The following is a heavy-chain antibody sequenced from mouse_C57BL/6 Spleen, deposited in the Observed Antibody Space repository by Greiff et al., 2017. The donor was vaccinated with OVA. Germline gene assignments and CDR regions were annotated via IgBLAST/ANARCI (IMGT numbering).Heavy chain of an antibody. V-gene: IGHV1-55*01. Sequence: QVQLQQPGAELVKPGASVKMSCKASGYTFTSYWITWVKQRPGQGLEWIGDIYPGSGSTNYNEKLKSKATLTVDTSSSTVYMQLSSLTSEDSAVYYCARGGYGSSYWYFDVWGTGTTVTVSS. CDR2: IYPGSGST. CDR3: ARGGYGSSYWYFDV. D-gene: IGHD1-1*01. J-gene: IGHJ1*03. CDR1: GYTFTSYW.